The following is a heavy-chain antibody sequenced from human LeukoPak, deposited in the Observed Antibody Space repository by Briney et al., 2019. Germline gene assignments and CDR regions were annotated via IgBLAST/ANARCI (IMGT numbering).Heavy chain of an antibody. D-gene: IGHD3-3*01. CDR1: GFTFSDYY. CDR3: ARDQASYDFWSGYKVGAFDI. Sequence: GGSLRLSCAASGFTFSDYYMSWIRQAPGKGLEWASYISSSGSTIYYADSVKGRFTISRDNAKNSLYLQMNSLRAEDTAVYYCARDQASYDFWSGYKVGAFDIWGQGTMVTVSS. V-gene: IGHV3-11*04. CDR2: ISSSGSTI. J-gene: IGHJ3*02.